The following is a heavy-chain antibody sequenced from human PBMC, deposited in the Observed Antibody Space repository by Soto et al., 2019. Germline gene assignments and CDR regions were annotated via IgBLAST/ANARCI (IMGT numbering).Heavy chain of an antibody. V-gene: IGHV1-18*01. CDR3: ARGQVVCDSNCYHYYGMDV. CDR2: ISTYNGNT. CDR1: GYTFINYG. Sequence: ASVKVSCKASGYTFINYGISCVRQAPVQWREWMGWISTYNGNTYYGQKFQGRVTMTTDTSTTTAYMELRSLKSDDTAVYYCARGQVVCDSNCYHYYGMDVWGQGTTVTVSS. D-gene: IGHD6-13*01. J-gene: IGHJ6*02.